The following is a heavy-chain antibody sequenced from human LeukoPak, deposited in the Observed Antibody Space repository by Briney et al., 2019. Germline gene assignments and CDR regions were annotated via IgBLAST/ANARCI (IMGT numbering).Heavy chain of an antibody. CDR2: ISRGGTT. D-gene: IGHD2-15*01. Sequence: PGGSLRLSCAASGFSVSNNYLTSVRQAPGKGLEWDSVISRGGTTYTADSMKGRITISRDNSNNTLYLQMNSLMADDTAVYSGARVATTGYCSSGSCHYFLDYWGHGTLVTVSS. V-gene: IGHV3-53*01. J-gene: IGHJ4*01. CDR3: ARVATTGYCSSGSCHYFLDY. CDR1: GFSVSNNY.